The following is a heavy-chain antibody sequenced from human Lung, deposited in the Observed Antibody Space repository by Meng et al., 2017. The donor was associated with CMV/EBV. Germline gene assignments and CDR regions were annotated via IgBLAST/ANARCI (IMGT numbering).Heavy chain of an antibody. CDR3: ARDGSLNGPNYYYYNGMDV. Sequence: SVTVSCKASVHSFIDYDIHWVRPAPGQGLEWMGRINSYGSCTNYAQQFRGRVTMTRDTSTDTAYMELSRLTADDTAVYYCARDGSLNGPNYYYYNGMDVWGLGXTVTVSS. D-gene: IGHD2-2*03. CDR1: VHSFIDYD. CDR2: INSYGSCT. J-gene: IGHJ6*01. V-gene: IGHV1-2*06.